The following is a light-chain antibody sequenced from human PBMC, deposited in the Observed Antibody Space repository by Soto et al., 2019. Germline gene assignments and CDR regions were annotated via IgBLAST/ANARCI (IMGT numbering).Light chain of an antibody. V-gene: IGLV1-40*01. J-gene: IGLJ2*01. CDR3: QSYDSSLNGVL. CDR1: SSNIGAGYD. CDR2: ANA. Sequence: QSVLTQPPSVSGAPGQRVTISCTGSSSNIGAGYDVHWYQQVPGTAPKLLIYANANRPSGVPDRFSGSKSGTSASLAITGLQAEDEADYYCQSYDSSLNGVLFGGGTKLTVL.